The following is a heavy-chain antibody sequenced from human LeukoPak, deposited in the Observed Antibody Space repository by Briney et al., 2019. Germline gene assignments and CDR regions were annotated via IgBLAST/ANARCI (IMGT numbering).Heavy chain of an antibody. D-gene: IGHD3-22*01. CDR3: AGEDNSSGYRPFDI. CDR1: GYTFTGYY. J-gene: IGHJ3*02. Sequence: ASVTVSCTASGYTFTGYYIHWVRQAPGQGLEWMGRINPNNGGTNYAQKFQGRVTMTRDMSMSTAYMELSRLRSDDTAVYYCAGEDNSSGYRPFDIWGQGTMVTVPS. CDR2: INPNNGGT. V-gene: IGHV1-2*06.